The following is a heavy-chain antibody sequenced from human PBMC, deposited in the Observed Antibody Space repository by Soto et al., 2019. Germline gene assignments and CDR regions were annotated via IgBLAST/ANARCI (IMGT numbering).Heavy chain of an antibody. CDR1: GFTFNNYV. CDR2: ISRSGRGSA. J-gene: IGHJ4*02. Sequence: EVQPLESGGALVQPGGSLRLSCAASGFTFNNYVMTWVRQAPGKGLEWVSAISRSGRGSAYYADSVKGRFTISRDNSKNTLSLQMNNLRDEDTALYYCARGQYLDSSDYWVANLPFDSWGQGTLVTVSS. CDR3: ARGQYLDSSDYWVANLPFDS. V-gene: IGHV3-23*01. D-gene: IGHD3-22*01.